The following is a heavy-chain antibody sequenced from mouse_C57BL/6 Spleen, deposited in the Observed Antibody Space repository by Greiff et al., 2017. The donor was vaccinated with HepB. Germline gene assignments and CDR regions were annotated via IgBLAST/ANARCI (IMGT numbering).Heavy chain of an antibody. V-gene: IGHV1-72*01. CDR2: IDPNSGGT. Sequence: VQLQQSGAELVKPGASVKLSCKASGYTFTSYWMHWVKQKPGRGLEWIGRIDPNSGGTKYNEKFKSKATLTVDKPSSTAYMQLSSLTSEDSAVYYCARRGVYDGYYNWYFDVWGTGTTVTVSS. CDR3: ARRGVYDGYYNWYFDV. CDR1: GYTFTSYW. J-gene: IGHJ1*03. D-gene: IGHD2-3*01.